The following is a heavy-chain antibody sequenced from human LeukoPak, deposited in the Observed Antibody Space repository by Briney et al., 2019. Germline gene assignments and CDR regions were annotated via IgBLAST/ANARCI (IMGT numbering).Heavy chain of an antibody. D-gene: IGHD2-21*01. Sequence: GGSLRLSCAASGFTFGNYAMSWVRQAPGKGLEWVSAISISGGNTYSADFVEGRFTISRDNAKNSLYLQMNSLRAEDTAVYYCARAPTVVVIATPLDYWGQGTLVTVSS. V-gene: IGHV3-23*01. CDR3: ARAPTVVVIATPLDY. CDR2: ISISGGNT. J-gene: IGHJ4*02. CDR1: GFTFGNYA.